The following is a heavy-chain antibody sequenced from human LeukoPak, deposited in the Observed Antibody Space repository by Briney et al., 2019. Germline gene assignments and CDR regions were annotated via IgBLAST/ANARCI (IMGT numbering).Heavy chain of an antibody. CDR1: GFTFSSNY. J-gene: IGHJ4*02. D-gene: IGHD3-22*01. Sequence: GGSLRLSCAASGFTFSSNYMSWVRQAPGKGLEWVSVIYSGGSTYYADSVKGRFTISRDNSKNTLYLQMNSLRAEDTAVHYCARVRHYYYDSSGYFHFDYWGQGTLVTVSS. V-gene: IGHV3-53*01. CDR3: ARVRHYYYDSSGYFHFDY. CDR2: IYSGGST.